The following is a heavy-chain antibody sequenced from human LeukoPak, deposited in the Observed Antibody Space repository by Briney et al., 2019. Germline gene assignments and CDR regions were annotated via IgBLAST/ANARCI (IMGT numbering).Heavy chain of an antibody. CDR2: ISWNSGSI. Sequence: GGSLRLSCAASGFTFDDYAMHWVRQAPGKGLEWVSGISWNSGSIGYADSVKGRFTISRDNAKNSLYLQMNSLRAEDTALYYCAKVTGYCSGGGCYSGPFDYWGQGTLVTVSS. D-gene: IGHD2-15*01. CDR3: AKVTGYCSGGGCYSGPFDY. V-gene: IGHV3-9*01. J-gene: IGHJ4*02. CDR1: GFTFDDYA.